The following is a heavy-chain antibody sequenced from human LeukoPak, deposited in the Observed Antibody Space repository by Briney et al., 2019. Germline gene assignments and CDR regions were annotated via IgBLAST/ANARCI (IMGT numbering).Heavy chain of an antibody. Sequence: ASVTISCKASGYTFFPAYHMHWVRQAPGQGLEWMGVINPRGGATTYAQEFQGRVTMTTDTSTSTVYMQLSSLRSEDTAVYYCARLAAPGTSSDYWGQGTLVTVSS. CDR1: GYTFFPAYH. V-gene: IGHV1-46*01. CDR2: INPRGGAT. CDR3: ARLAAPGTSSDY. D-gene: IGHD6-13*01. J-gene: IGHJ4*02.